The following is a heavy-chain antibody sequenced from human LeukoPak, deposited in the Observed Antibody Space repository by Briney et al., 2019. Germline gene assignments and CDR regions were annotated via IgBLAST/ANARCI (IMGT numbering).Heavy chain of an antibody. CDR3: SRDLGTGRPHDV. Sequence: GGSLRLSCATSGFTFSSYAMSWVRQAPGKGLEWVANLNQWGNDKYYADSVRGRFTISRDNARDALYLQMNSLSTEDTGLYYCSRDLGTGRPHDVWGLGTLVTVSS. J-gene: IGHJ1*01. D-gene: IGHD3/OR15-3a*01. CDR2: LNQWGNDK. V-gene: IGHV3-7*01. CDR1: GFTFSSYA.